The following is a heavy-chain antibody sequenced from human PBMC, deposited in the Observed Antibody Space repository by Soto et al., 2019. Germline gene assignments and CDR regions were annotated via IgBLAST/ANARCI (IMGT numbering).Heavy chain of an antibody. Sequence: QVQLVQSGAEVKKPGSSVKVSCKASGGTFSSYAISWVRQAPGQGLEWMGGIIPIFGTANYEQKFQGRVTITADHSTIPAYMELSSLRSEDTAVYYCDIVVVVAATTDYYFDYWGQGTLVTVSS. CDR3: DIVVVVAATTDYYFDY. CDR2: IIPIFGTA. D-gene: IGHD2-15*01. V-gene: IGHV1-69*01. CDR1: GGTFSSYA. J-gene: IGHJ4*02.